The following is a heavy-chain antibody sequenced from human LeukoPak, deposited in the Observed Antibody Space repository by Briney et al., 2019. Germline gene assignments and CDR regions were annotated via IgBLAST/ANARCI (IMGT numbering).Heavy chain of an antibody. Sequence: ASVKVSCKASGYTFTRYYMHWVRQAPGQGLEWMGIINPSGGSTSYAQKFQGRVTMTRDTSTRTVYMELSSLRSEDTAVYYYARPGEASSSSMDYFDYWGQGTLVTVSS. CDR1: GYTFTRYY. CDR3: ARPGEASSSSMDYFDY. V-gene: IGHV1-46*03. D-gene: IGHD6-6*01. J-gene: IGHJ4*02. CDR2: INPSGGST.